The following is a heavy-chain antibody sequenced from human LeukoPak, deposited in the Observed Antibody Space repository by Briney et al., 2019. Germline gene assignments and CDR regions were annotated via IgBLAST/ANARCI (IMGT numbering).Heavy chain of an antibody. CDR1: GGTFSSYA. CDR2: IIPILGIA. CDR3: ARGPYGSGSYPYYFDY. J-gene: IGHJ4*02. D-gene: IGHD3-10*01. V-gene: IGHV1-69*04. Sequence: ASVKVSCKASGGTFSSYAISWVRQAPGQGLEWMGRIIPILGIANYAQKFQGRVTITADKSTSTACMELSSLRSEDTAVYYCARGPYGSGSYPYYFDYWGQGTLVTVSS.